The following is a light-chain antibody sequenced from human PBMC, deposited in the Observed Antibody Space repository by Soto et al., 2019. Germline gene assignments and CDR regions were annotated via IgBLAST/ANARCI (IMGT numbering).Light chain of an antibody. J-gene: IGKJ5*01. CDR3: QQADTFPIT. CDR1: QTISSW. CDR2: AAS. Sequence: DIQMTQSPYTLSGSVGDRVTITCRASQTISSWLAWYQQKPGKAPKLLIYAASSLQSGVPSRFSGSGFGTDFTLTISSLQPEDSAIYYCQQADTFPITFGQGTRLEIK. V-gene: IGKV1-12*01.